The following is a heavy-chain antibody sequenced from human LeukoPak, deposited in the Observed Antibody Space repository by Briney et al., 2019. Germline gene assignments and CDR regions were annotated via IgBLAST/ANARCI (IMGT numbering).Heavy chain of an antibody. V-gene: IGHV3-7*01. D-gene: IGHD2-15*01. CDR1: GFTFSSFW. J-gene: IGHJ4*02. CDR3: ARGIVVVAGASDHFDY. CDR2: ISPDGSEK. Sequence: GGSLRLSCVASGFTFSSFWMNWVRQAPGKGLERVGTISPDGSEKYYVDSVKGRFTISRDNAKTSLYLQLNSLRADDTALYFCARGIVVVAGASDHFDYWGQGTLITVSP.